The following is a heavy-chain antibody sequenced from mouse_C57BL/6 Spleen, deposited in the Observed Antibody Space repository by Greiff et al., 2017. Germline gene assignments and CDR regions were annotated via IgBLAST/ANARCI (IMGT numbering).Heavy chain of an antibody. CDR2: IDPSDSYT. J-gene: IGHJ2*01. V-gene: IGHV1-69*01. CDR1: GYTFTSYW. Sequence: QVQLQQPGAELVMPGASVKLSCKASGYTFTSYWMHWVKQRPGQGLEWIGEIDPSDSYTNYNQKFKGKSTLTVDKSSSTAYMPLRSLTSEDSAVYYCARLRVFYYFDYWGQGTTRTVSS. CDR3: ARLRVFYYFDY.